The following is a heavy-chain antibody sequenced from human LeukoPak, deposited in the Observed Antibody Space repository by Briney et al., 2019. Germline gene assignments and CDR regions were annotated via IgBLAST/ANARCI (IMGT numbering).Heavy chain of an antibody. J-gene: IGHJ4*02. CDR1: GYTFTTYA. V-gene: IGHV7-4-1*02. CDR2: INTNTGNP. D-gene: IGHD6-13*01. Sequence: GASVKVSCKASGYTFTTYAMNWVRQAPGQGLEWMGWINTNTGNPTYAQGFTGRFVFSLDTSVSTAYLQISSLKAEDTAVYYCARGRIAAAGAVSEFDYWGQGTLVTVSS. CDR3: ARGRIAAAGAVSEFDY.